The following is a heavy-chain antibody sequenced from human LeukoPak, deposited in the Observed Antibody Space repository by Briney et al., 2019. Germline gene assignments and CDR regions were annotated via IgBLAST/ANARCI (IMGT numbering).Heavy chain of an antibody. D-gene: IGHD6-13*01. CDR1: GGSISSSSYY. CDR2: IYYSGST. J-gene: IGHJ4*02. Sequence: SETLSLTCTVSGGSISSSSYYWGWIRQPPGKGLEWIGYIYYSGSTYYNPSLKSRVTMSVDTSKNQFSLKLTSVTAADTAVYYCAREDGPIAAAGTTFFRPRPAAVDYWGQGTLVTVSS. V-gene: IGHV4-39*02. CDR3: AREDGPIAAAGTTFFRPRPAAVDY.